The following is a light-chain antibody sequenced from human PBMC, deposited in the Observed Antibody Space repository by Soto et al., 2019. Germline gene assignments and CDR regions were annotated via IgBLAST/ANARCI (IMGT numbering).Light chain of an antibody. CDR1: QSVSSW. CDR2: KAS. V-gene: IGKV1-5*03. Sequence: DIQMTQSPSTLSASVGDRVTITCRASQSVSSWLAWYQQKPGKAPKLLIHKASTLQSGAPSRLSGSESGTEFTLTISSLQPDDSATYYCQQYKTYPWTFGQGTKVEIK. CDR3: QQYKTYPWT. J-gene: IGKJ1*01.